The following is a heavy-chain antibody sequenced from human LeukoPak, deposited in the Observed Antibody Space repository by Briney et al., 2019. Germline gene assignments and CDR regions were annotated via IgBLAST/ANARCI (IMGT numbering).Heavy chain of an antibody. V-gene: IGHV3-15*01. Sequence: PGGSLRLSCAASGFTFSKVWMSWVRQAPGKGLGWVGRIKSKTDGGTIDYAAPLKGRFTISRDDSKDTLFLQMNSLKTEDTAVYYCTTDLSELDDSGYYAKSFHHWGQGTLVSVSS. J-gene: IGHJ1*01. CDR1: GFTFSKVW. CDR2: IKSKTDGGTI. CDR3: TTDLSELDDSGYYAKSFHH. D-gene: IGHD3-22*01.